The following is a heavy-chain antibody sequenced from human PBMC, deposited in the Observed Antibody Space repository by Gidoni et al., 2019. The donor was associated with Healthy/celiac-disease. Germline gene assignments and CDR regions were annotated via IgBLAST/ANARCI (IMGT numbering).Heavy chain of an antibody. V-gene: IGHV2-5*02. CDR2: MYWDADK. J-gene: IGHJ4*02. D-gene: IGHD6-19*01. Sequence: QITLKESGPTLVKPTQPLTLTCTFSGLSLSTSGVGVGWNRQPPGQALEWLALMYWDADKRYSPSLKSRLTITKDTSKNQVVLTMTNMDPVDTATYYGAHTEIAVAGTPAPDYWGQGTLVTVSS. CDR3: AHTEIAVAGTPAPDY. CDR1: GLSLSTSGVG.